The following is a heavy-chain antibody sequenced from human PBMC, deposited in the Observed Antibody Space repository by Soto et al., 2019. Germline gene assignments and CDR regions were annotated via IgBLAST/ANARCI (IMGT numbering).Heavy chain of an antibody. CDR2: IYHSGST. CDR3: ARAGPREYQLLTKGGSNWFDP. J-gene: IGHJ5*02. CDR1: GGSISSGGYS. D-gene: IGHD2-2*01. V-gene: IGHV4-30-2*01. Sequence: SETLSLTCAVSGGSISSGGYSWSWIRQPPGKGLEWIGYIYHSGSTYYNPSLKSRVTISVDRSKNQFSLKLSSVTAADTAVYYCARAGPREYQLLTKGGSNWFDPWGQGTLVTVSS.